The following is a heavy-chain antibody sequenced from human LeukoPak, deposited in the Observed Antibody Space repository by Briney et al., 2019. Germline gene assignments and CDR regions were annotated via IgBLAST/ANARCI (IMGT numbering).Heavy chain of an antibody. Sequence: GASVKASCKASGYTFTSYYMHWVRQAPGQGLEWMGIINPSGGSTSYAQKFQGRVTMTRDMSTSTVYMELSSLRSEDTAVYYCARGAVTIFGAGYYYYYMDVWGKGTTVTVSS. D-gene: IGHD3-3*01. CDR3: ARGAVTIFGAGYYYYYMDV. CDR1: GYTFTSYY. V-gene: IGHV1-46*01. CDR2: INPSGGST. J-gene: IGHJ6*03.